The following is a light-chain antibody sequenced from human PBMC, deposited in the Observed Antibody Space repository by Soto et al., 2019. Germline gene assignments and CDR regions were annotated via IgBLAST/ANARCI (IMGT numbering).Light chain of an antibody. CDR2: KAS. V-gene: IGKV1-5*03. CDR3: QHYTSYSEV. Sequence: DIQMTQSPSTLSGSVGDRVTITCRASQTISSWLAWYQQKPGKAPKLLIYKASTLKSGVPSRFSGSGSGTEFTLTISSLQPDDFATYYCQHYTSYSEVFGQGTKV. CDR1: QTISSW. J-gene: IGKJ1*01.